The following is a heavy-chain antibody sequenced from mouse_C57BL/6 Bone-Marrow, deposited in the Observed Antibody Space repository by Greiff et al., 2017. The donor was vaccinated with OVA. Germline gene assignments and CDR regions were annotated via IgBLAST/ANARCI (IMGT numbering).Heavy chain of an antibody. Sequence: QVQLQQPGAKLVMPGASVKLSCKASGYTFTSYWMHWVKQRPGQGLEWIGEIDPSDSYTNYNQKFKGKSTLTVDKSSSTAYMQLSSLTSEDSAVYYCAREKAYGSSSAWFAYWGQGTLVTVSA. CDR1: GYTFTSYW. J-gene: IGHJ3*01. CDR2: IDPSDSYT. CDR3: AREKAYGSSSAWFAY. D-gene: IGHD1-1*01. V-gene: IGHV1-69*01.